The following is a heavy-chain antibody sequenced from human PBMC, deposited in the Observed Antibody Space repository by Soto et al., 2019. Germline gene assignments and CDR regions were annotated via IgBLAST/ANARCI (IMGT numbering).Heavy chain of an antibody. CDR2: ISAYNGNR. D-gene: IGHD1-26*01. Sequence: ASVKVSCKASGYTFSNYGIGWVRQAPGQGLEWMGWISAYNGNRHFAEGLRGRITMTTNTTTSTADMELRSLSSDDTAVYYCARGGQECSNSGCGYIYDCMDVWGQGTRSPSP. V-gene: IGHV1-18*01. J-gene: IGHJ6*02. CDR3: ARGGQECSNSGCGYIYDCMDV. CDR1: GYTFSNYG.